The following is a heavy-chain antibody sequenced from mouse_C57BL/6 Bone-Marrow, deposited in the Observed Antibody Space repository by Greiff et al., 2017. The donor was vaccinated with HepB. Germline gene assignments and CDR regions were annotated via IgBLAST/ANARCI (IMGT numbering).Heavy chain of an antibody. D-gene: IGHD1-1*01. J-gene: IGHJ4*01. CDR2: INSDGGST. CDR1: EYEFPSHD. CDR3: ARQNRLLGGYAMDY. V-gene: IGHV5-2*01. Sequence: EVQLVESGGGLVQPGESLKLSCESNEYEFPSHDMSWVRKTPEKRLELVAAINSDGGSTYYPDTMERRVIISRDNTKKTLYLQMSSLRSEDTALYYCARQNRLLGGYAMDYWGQGTSVTVSS.